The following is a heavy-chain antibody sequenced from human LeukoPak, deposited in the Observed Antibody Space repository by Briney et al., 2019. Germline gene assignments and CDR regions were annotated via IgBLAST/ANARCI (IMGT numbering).Heavy chain of an antibody. Sequence: GGSLRLSCAASGFTFSSYEMNWVRQAPGKGPEWVSYISGSSSYIYYADSVKGRFTISRDNAKNSLYLQMNSLRAEDTAVYYCARDEGPNCSGGSCYGWGQGTLVTVSS. CDR3: ARDEGPNCSGGSCYG. J-gene: IGHJ4*02. V-gene: IGHV3-48*03. D-gene: IGHD2-15*01. CDR1: GFTFSSYE. CDR2: ISGSSSYI.